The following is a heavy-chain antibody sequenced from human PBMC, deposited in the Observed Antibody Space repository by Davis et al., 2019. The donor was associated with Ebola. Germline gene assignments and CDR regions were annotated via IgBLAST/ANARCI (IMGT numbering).Heavy chain of an antibody. D-gene: IGHD3-10*01. J-gene: IGHJ6*04. V-gene: IGHV6-1*01. Sequence: HSQTFSLTCAISGDSVSSGGWNWIRQSPSRGLEWLGRTYFSSKWYNDYAVSVKSRITINPDTSKNQFSLQLNSVTPEDTALYYCARGWFRAGMDVWGEGTTVTVSS. CDR1: GDSVSSGG. CDR2: TYFSSKWYN. CDR3: ARGWFRAGMDV.